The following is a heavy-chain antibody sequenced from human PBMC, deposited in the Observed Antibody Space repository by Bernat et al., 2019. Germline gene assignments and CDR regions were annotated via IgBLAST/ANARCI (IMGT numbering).Heavy chain of an antibody. Sequence: QVQLVESGGGVVQPGRSLRLSCAASGFTFSSYAMHWVRQAPGKGLEWVAVISYDGSNKYYADSVKGRFTISRDNSKNTLYLQMNSLRAEDTDVYYCARDSVPYSSGWYLFDYWGQGTLVTVSS. CDR2: ISYDGSNK. CDR1: GFTFSSYA. J-gene: IGHJ4*02. V-gene: IGHV3-30-3*01. D-gene: IGHD6-19*01. CDR3: ARDSVPYSSGWYLFDY.